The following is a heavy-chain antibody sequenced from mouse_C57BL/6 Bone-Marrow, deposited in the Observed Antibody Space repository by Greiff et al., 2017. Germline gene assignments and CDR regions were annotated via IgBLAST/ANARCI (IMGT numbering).Heavy chain of an antibody. V-gene: IGHV5-4*01. CDR3: ARGDGYPLAMDY. CDR1: GFTFSSYA. D-gene: IGHD2-3*01. J-gene: IGHJ4*01. CDR2: ISDGGSYT. Sequence: EVQLVESGGGLVKPGGSLKLSCAASGFTFSSYAMSWVRQTPEKRLEWVATISDGGSYTYYPDNVKGRFTISRDNAKNNLYLQMSHLKSEDTAMYYCARGDGYPLAMDYGGQGTSVTVSS.